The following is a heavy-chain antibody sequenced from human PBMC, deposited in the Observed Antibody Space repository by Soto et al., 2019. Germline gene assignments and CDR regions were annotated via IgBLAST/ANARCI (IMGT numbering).Heavy chain of an antibody. CDR2: INHSGST. Sequence: PSETLSLTCAVYGGSFSGYYWSWIRQPPGKGLEWIGEINHSGSTNYNPSLKSRVTISVDTSKNQFSLKLSSVTAADTAVYYCASSLVVSDFWSCYYYDNWFDPWGQGTLVTVSS. D-gene: IGHD3-3*01. V-gene: IGHV4-34*01. J-gene: IGHJ5*02. CDR3: ASSLVVSDFWSCYYYDNWFDP. CDR1: GGSFSGYY.